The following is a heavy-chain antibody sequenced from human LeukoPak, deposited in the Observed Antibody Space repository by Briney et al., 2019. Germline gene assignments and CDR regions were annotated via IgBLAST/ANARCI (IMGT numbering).Heavy chain of an antibody. V-gene: IGHV3-23*01. CDR1: GFTFSSYA. J-gene: IGHJ6*03. D-gene: IGHD3-10*01. CDR2: ISGSGGST. Sequence: GGSLRLSCAASGFTFSSYAMSWVRQAPGKGLEWVSAISGSGGSTYYADSVKGRFTISRDNSKNTLYLQMNSLRAEDTAVYYCAKEKGFGELLDYYYMDVWGKGTTVTISS. CDR3: AKEKGFGELLDYYYMDV.